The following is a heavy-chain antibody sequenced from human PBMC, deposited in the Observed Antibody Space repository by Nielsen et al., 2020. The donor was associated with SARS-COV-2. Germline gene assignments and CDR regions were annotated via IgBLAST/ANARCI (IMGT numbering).Heavy chain of an antibody. D-gene: IGHD2-2*01. CDR2: ISSSGSTI. V-gene: IGHV3-48*03. J-gene: IGHJ6*02. CDR1: GFTFSSYE. CDR3: AREGGSYCSSTSCNYGMDV. Sequence: GESLKISCAASGFTFSSYEMNWVRQAPGKGLEWVSYISSSGSTIYYADSVKGRFTISRDNAKNSLYLQMNSLRAEDTAVYYCAREGGSYCSSTSCNYGMDVWGQGTTVTVSS.